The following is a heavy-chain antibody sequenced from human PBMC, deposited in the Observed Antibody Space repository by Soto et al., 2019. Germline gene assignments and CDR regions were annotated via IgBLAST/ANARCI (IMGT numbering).Heavy chain of an antibody. J-gene: IGHJ4*02. CDR2: IKSKTDGGTT. Sequence: SWAASGFTFSNAWMSWVRQAPGKGLEWVGRIKSKTDGGTTDYAAPVKGRFTISRDNAKNSVSLQMNNLRAEDTAVYYCAREDSIILPAVADVWGPGTQVTVS. CDR1: GFTFSNAW. V-gene: IGHV3-15*01. D-gene: IGHD3-3*01. CDR3: AREDSIILPAVADV.